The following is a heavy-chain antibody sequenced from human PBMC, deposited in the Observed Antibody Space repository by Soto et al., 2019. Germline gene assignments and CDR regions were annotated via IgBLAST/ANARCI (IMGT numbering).Heavy chain of an antibody. J-gene: IGHJ5*02. Sequence: ASVKVSCKASGYTFTSYYMHWVRQAPGQGLEWMGIINPSGGSTSYAQKFQGRVTMTRDTSTSTVYMELSSLRSEETAVYYCARVRAGASSSYQHYNHWFDHWGQGTLVTVSS. CDR2: INPSGGST. D-gene: IGHD2-15*01. V-gene: IGHV1-46*01. CDR1: GYTFTSYY. CDR3: ARVRAGASSSYQHYNHWFDH.